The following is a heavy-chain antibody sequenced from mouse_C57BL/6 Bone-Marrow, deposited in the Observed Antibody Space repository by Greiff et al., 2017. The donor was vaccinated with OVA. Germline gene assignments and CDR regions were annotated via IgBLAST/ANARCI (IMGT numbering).Heavy chain of an antibody. Sequence: EVKLVESGGDLVKPGGSLKLSCAASGFTFSSYGMSWVRQTPDKRLEWVATISSGGSYTYYPDSVKGRFTISRDNAKNTLYLQMSSLKSEDTAMYYCAIHYYGSSYVLDDWGQGTTLTVSS. J-gene: IGHJ2*01. CDR2: ISSGGSYT. D-gene: IGHD1-1*01. CDR3: AIHYYGSSYVLDD. V-gene: IGHV5-6*02. CDR1: GFTFSSYG.